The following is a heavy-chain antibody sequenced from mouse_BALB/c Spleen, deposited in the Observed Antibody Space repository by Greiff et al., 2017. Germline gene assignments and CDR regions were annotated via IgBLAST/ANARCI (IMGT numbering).Heavy chain of an antibody. CDR3: ATMITTGAFAY. Sequence: DVQLVESGGGLVQPGGSRKLSCAASGFTFSSFGMHWVRQAPEKGLEWVAYISSGSSTIYYADTVKGRFTISRDNPKNTLFLQMTSLRSEDTAMYYCATMITTGAFAYWGQGTLVTVSA. CDR1: GFTFSSFG. J-gene: IGHJ3*01. CDR2: ISSGSSTI. D-gene: IGHD2-4*01. V-gene: IGHV5-17*02.